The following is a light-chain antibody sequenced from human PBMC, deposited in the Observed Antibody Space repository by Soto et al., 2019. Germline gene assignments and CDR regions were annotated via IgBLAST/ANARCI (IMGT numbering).Light chain of an antibody. CDR2: DVS. CDR1: QSINAW. CDR3: QQYHRYST. J-gene: IGKJ1*01. Sequence: DIQMTQSPSTLAASVRDTVTLTSRASQSINAWLAWYQQKPGKHPKLLIYDVSTLDSGVPSRFSGSASGTEFTLTISSLESDDFATYYRQQYHRYSTFGQGTKVDIK. V-gene: IGKV1-5*01.